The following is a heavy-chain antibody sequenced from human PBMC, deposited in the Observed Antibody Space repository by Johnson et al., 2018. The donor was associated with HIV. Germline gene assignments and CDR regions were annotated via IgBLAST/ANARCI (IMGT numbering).Heavy chain of an antibody. CDR2: ISYDGSNK. D-gene: IGHD3-9*01. CDR1: GFTFSSYG. V-gene: IGHV3-30*19. J-gene: IGHJ3*02. Sequence: QVQLVESGGGVVQPGRSLRLSCAASGFTFSSYGMHWVRQAPGKGLEWVAVISYDGSNKYYADSVKGRFTISRDNSKNTLYLQMNSLRAEDTAVYYCAKTIARNAFEIWGQGTMVTVSS. CDR3: AKTIARNAFEI.